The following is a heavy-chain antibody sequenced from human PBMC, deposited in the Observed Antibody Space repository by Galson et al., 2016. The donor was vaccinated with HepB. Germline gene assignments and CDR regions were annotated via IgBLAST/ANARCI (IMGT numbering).Heavy chain of an antibody. J-gene: IGHJ5*01. D-gene: IGHD2-21*02. CDR3: AKGLVTAVYCFDS. CDR1: GFTFSSHA. Sequence: LRLPCAASGFTFSSHAMSWVRQAPGKGPEWVSAVSASGGSRYYAESVKGRFTISKDNSKNTLLLQTNSRRAEDTAVNFCAKGLVTAVYCFDSWGQGTRVTVSS. V-gene: IGHV3-23*01. CDR2: VSASGGSR.